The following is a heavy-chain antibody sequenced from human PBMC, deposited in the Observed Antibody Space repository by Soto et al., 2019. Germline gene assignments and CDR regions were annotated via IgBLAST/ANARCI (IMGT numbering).Heavy chain of an antibody. V-gene: IGHV1-58*01. J-gene: IGHJ3*02. CDR3: AADWGGSLRLPNDAFDI. D-gene: IGHD2-21*01. Sequence: SVKVSCKASGFTFTSSAVQWVRQARGQRLEWIGWIVVGSGNTNYAQKFQERVTITRDMSTSTAYMELSSLRSEDTAVYYCAADWGGSLRLPNDAFDIWGQGTMVTVSS. CDR2: IVVGSGNT. CDR1: GFTFTSSA.